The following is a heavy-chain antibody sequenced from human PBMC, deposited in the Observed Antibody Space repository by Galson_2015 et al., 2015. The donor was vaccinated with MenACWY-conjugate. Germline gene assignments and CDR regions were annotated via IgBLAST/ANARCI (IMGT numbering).Heavy chain of an antibody. CDR2: INSDGRST. D-gene: IGHD1-26*01. CDR1: GFTFSTYW. Sequence: SLRLSCAASGFTFSTYWMHWVRQAPGKGLVWVSRINSDGRSTSYADSVKGRFTISRDNAKKTLYLQMNSLRAEDTAVYYCARLSGNYRTTSHFDYWGQGTLVTVSS. J-gene: IGHJ4*02. CDR3: ARLSGNYRTTSHFDY. V-gene: IGHV3-74*01.